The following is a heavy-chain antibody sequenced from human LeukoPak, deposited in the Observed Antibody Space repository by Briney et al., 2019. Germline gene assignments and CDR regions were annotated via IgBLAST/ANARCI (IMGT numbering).Heavy chain of an antibody. V-gene: IGHV4-39*07. J-gene: IGHJ4*02. CDR1: GVSISSSNSY. D-gene: IGHD1-26*01. CDR3: AREEALGSGSFDY. CDR2: IYYSGST. Sequence: PSETLSLTCTVSGVSISSSNSYWGWIRQPPGKGLEWIGSIYYSGSTNYNPSLKSRVTISVDTSKNQFSLKLGSVTAADTAVYYCAREEALGSGSFDYWGQGTLVTVSS.